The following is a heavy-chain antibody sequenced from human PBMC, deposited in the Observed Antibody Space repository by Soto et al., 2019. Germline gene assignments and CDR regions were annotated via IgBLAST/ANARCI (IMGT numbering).Heavy chain of an antibody. CDR2: ISYDGSNK. CDR3: AKIESGDFDSSGYFADYYYYGMDV. J-gene: IGHJ6*02. Sequence: AGGSLRLSCAASGFTFSSYGMHWVRQAPGKGLEWVAVISYDGSNKYYADSVKGRFTISRDNSKNTLYLQMNSLRAEDTAVYYCAKIESGDFDSSGYFADYYYYGMDVWGQGTTVTVSS. D-gene: IGHD3-22*01. CDR1: GFTFSSYG. V-gene: IGHV3-30*18.